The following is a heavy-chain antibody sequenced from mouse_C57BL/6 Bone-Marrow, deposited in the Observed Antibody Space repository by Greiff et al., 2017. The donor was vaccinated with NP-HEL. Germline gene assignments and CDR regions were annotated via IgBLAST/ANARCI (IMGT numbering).Heavy chain of an antibody. V-gene: IGHV5-4*01. CDR3: ARDGGYYGSSLDY. CDR2: ISDGGSYT. Sequence: EVMLVESGGGLVKPGGSLKLSCAASGFTFSSYAMSWVRQTPEKRLEWVATISDGGSYTYYPDNVKGRCTISRDKAKNTRYLQMRHLKSEDTAMYYCARDGGYYGSSLDYWGQGTTLTVSS. CDR1: GFTFSSYA. D-gene: IGHD1-1*01. J-gene: IGHJ2*01.